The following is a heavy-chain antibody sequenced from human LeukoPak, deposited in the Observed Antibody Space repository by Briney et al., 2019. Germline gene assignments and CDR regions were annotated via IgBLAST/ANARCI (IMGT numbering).Heavy chain of an antibody. J-gene: IGHJ5*02. CDR1: GYSFTSYW. CDR2: IYPGDSDT. CDR3: ARFATEYSGSSRFDP. V-gene: IGHV5-51*01. D-gene: IGHD6-6*01. Sequence: GESLKISCKGSGYSFTSYWIGWVRQMPGKGLEWMGIIYPGDSDTRYSPSFQGQVTISADKSISTAYLQWSSLKASDTAMYYCARFATEYSGSSRFDPWGQGTLVTVSS.